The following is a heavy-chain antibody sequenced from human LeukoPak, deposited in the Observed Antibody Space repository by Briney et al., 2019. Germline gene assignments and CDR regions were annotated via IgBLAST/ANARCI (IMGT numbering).Heavy chain of an antibody. CDR1: GGSISSYY. CDR3: ARRSYDSSGYYFPHFDY. D-gene: IGHD3-22*01. J-gene: IGHJ4*02. CDR2: INHSGST. V-gene: IGHV4-34*01. Sequence: PSETLSLTCTVSGGSISSYYWSWIRQPPGKGLEWIGEINHSGSTNYNPSLKSRVTISVDTSKNQFSLKLSSVTAADTAVYYCARRSYDSSGYYFPHFDYWGQGTLVTVSS.